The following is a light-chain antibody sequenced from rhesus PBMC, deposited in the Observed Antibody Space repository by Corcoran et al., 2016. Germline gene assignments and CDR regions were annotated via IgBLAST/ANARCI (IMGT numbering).Light chain of an antibody. V-gene: IGKV3-40*03. CDR1: ESVGSY. CDR2: SAY. Sequence: EIVMTQSPATLSLSPGESATLSCRASESVGSYLAWYQQKPGQPPKLLVHSAYFRATGIPDRFSGSGFVTDFTLTISSMEPEDVGLYHCHQYNDFLPTFGQGTKVEIK. CDR3: HQYNDFLPT. J-gene: IGKJ1*01.